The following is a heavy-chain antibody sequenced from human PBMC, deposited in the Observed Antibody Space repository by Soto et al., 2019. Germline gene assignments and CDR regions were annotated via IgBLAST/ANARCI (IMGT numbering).Heavy chain of an antibody. CDR1: GFTFSSYG. D-gene: IGHD2-15*01. Sequence: QPGGSLRLSCAASGFTFSSYGMHWVRQAPGKGLEWVAVIWYDGSNKYYADSVKGRFTISRDNSKNTLYLQMNSLRAEDTAVYYCSRDRMLGDGSGGSCYSHYFDEWGQGTLVTVSS. V-gene: IGHV3-33*01. CDR3: SRDRMLGDGSGGSCYSHYFDE. CDR2: IWYDGSNK. J-gene: IGHJ4*02.